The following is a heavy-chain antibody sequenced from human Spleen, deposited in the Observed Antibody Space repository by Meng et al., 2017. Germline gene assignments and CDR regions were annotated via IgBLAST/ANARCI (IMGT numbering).Heavy chain of an antibody. CDR1: GGSFSGYY. CDR3: ARVEMATITGVGYFDY. V-gene: IGHV4-34*01. D-gene: IGHD5-24*01. J-gene: IGHJ4*02. CDR2: INHSGST. Sequence: SETLSLTCAVYGGSFSGYYWSWIRQPPGKGLEWIGEINHSGSTNYNPSLKSRVTISVDTSKNQFSLKVSSVTAADTAVYYCARVEMATITGVGYFDYWGQGTLVTVSS.